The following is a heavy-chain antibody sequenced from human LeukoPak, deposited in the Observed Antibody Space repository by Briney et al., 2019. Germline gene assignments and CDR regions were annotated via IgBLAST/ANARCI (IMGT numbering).Heavy chain of an antibody. CDR3: AYGNNSAADH. J-gene: IGHJ4*02. V-gene: IGHV4-39*01. D-gene: IGHD4/OR15-4a*01. CDR2: IYYGGTN. Sequence: PSETLSLTCTVSGGSISSWTYYWGWIRQPPGKGLEWIGTIYYGGTNYYNPSLKSRVTISVDTSKNQFSLNLNSVTAADTAVYYCAYGNNSAADHWGQGTLVTVSS. CDR1: GGSISSWTYY.